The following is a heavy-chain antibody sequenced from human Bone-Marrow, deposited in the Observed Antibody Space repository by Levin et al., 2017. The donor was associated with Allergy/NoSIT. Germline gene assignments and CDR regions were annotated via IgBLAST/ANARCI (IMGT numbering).Heavy chain of an antibody. Sequence: PGGSLRLSCAASGFTFISYWMHWVRQAPGKGLVWVSRINSDGSSTSYADPVKGRFTISRDNAKNTLYLQMNSLRAEDTAVYYCASQDSSGRFYWGQGTLVTVSS. V-gene: IGHV3-74*01. CDR2: INSDGSST. J-gene: IGHJ4*02. CDR1: GFTFISYW. CDR3: ASQDSSGRFY. D-gene: IGHD6-19*01.